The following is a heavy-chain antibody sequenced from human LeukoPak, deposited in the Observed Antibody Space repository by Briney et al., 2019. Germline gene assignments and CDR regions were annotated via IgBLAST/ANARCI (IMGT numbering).Heavy chain of an antibody. J-gene: IGHJ4*02. CDR2: IYTSGGT. V-gene: IGHV4-4*09. CDR1: GDSISSHY. Sequence: SETLSLTCTVSGDSISSHYWSWIRQPPGKGLEWIGYIYTSGGTNYIPSLKGRVTISIDTSKNQFSLKLSSVTAADSAVYYCARLTRLSTSPDRYYLDYWGQGTLVTVSS. CDR3: ARLTRLSTSPDRYYLDY. D-gene: IGHD6-6*01.